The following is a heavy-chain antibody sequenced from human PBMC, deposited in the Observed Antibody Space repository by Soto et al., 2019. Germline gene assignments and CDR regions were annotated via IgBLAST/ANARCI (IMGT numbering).Heavy chain of an antibody. J-gene: IGHJ6*02. Sequence: LSLTCAVSGDSITTYKWWTWVRQTPTKGLEWIGEIYDSGNTRYNPSLKSRVTISKDTSKNQLSLKLNSVTVADTAVYYCATCQLGEYYYAMDIWGQGTTVTVSS. D-gene: IGHD7-27*01. CDR2: IYDSGNT. V-gene: IGHV4-4*02. CDR1: GDSITTYKW. CDR3: ATCQLGEYYYAMDI.